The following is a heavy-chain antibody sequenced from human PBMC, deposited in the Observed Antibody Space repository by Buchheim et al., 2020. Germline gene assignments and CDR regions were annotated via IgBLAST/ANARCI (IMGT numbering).Heavy chain of an antibody. CDR3: ARLMAHSSLSRRYFDF. J-gene: IGHJ4*02. Sequence: QVQLQESGPGLVKPSGTLSLTCGVSGGSITTNNWWTWVRQPPGKGLEWIGEIYHSGTTYYNPSLKSRVSISVDTSKNLFSLNLISVTAAETAVYFCARLMAHSSLSRRYFDFWGQGTL. CDR2: IYHSGTT. V-gene: IGHV4-4*02. D-gene: IGHD6-6*01. CDR1: GGSITTNNW.